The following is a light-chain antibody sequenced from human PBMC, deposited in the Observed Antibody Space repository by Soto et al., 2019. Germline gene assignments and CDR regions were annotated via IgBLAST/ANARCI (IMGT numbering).Light chain of an antibody. CDR2: YNN. CDR1: SSNIGSNT. Sequence: QSVLTQPPSASGTPGQRVTISCSGSSSNIGSNTVNWYQQLPGTAPTLLIYYNNQRPSGVPDRFSGSKSGTSASLAISGLPSEDEAHYYCAAWDDSLYGWVFGGGTKVTVL. J-gene: IGLJ3*02. V-gene: IGLV1-44*01. CDR3: AAWDDSLYGWV.